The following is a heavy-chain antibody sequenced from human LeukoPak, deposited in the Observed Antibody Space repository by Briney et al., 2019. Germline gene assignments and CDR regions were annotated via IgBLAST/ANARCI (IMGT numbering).Heavy chain of an antibody. V-gene: IGHV3-23*01. CDR2: ISGSGGST. CDR3: ARVVHYYGTLGY. D-gene: IGHD3-10*01. CDR1: GFTFSCYA. J-gene: IGHJ4*02. Sequence: GGSLRLSCAASGFTFSCYAMIWGRQASAMGLQSFSAISGSGGSTYYADSVKGRFTISRDNAKNSLYLQMNSLRAEDTAVYYCARVVHYYGTLGYWGQGTLVTVSS.